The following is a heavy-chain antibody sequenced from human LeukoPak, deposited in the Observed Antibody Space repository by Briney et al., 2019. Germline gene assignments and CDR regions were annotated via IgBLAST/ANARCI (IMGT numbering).Heavy chain of an antibody. D-gene: IGHD1-20*01. CDR1: GFTFSSYA. CDR3: ASHRGVNGTHSFVY. J-gene: IGHJ4*02. CDR2: ISGSDGTT. Sequence: PGGSLRLSCAASGFTFSSYAMSWVRQAPGKGLEWVSVISGSDGTTYYADSVKGRFTISRDNSKNTLYLQMNSLRAEDTAVYYCASHRGVNGTHSFVYWGQGTLVTVSS. V-gene: IGHV3-23*01.